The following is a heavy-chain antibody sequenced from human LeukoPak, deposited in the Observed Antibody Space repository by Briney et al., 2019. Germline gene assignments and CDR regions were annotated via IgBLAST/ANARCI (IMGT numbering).Heavy chain of an antibody. J-gene: IGHJ4*02. CDR3: AADILTGYYATQFDY. Sequence: GGSLRLSCAASGFTFSSYWMHWVRQAPGKGLVWVSRINSDGSSTSYADSVKGRFTISRDNAKNTLYLQMNSLRAEDTAVYYCAADILTGYYATQFDYWGQGTLVTVSS. V-gene: IGHV3-74*01. D-gene: IGHD3-9*01. CDR1: GFTFSSYW. CDR2: INSDGSST.